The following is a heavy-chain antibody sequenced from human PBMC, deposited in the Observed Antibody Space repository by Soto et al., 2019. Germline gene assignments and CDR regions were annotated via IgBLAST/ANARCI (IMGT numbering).Heavy chain of an antibody. D-gene: IGHD5-12*01. V-gene: IGHV3-23*01. J-gene: IGHJ4*02. CDR2: ISGSGGST. CDR3: AKDYWDSGYDSFYFDY. CDR1: GFTFSSYA. Sequence: HPGGSLRLSCAASGFTFSSYAMSWVRQAPGKGLEWVSAISGSGGSTYYADSVKGRFTISRDNSKNTLYLQMNSLRAEDTAVYYCAKDYWDSGYDSFYFDYWGQGTLVTVSS.